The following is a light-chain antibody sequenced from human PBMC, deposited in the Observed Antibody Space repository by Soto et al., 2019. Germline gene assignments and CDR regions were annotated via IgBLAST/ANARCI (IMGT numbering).Light chain of an antibody. Sequence: VLTQSPGTLSLSPGERATLSCTASQGVRSTSLAWYQQKPGQAPRLLMYGASIRAPGIPDKFSGDGSETDFTLTITSLEPEDFAVYYCQHYGGSVPITFGQGTRLEIK. CDR2: GAS. J-gene: IGKJ5*01. CDR1: QGVRSTS. V-gene: IGKV3-20*01. CDR3: QHYGGSVPIT.